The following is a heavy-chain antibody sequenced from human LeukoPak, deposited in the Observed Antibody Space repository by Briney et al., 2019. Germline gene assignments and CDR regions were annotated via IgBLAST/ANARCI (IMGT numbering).Heavy chain of an antibody. D-gene: IGHD1-26*01. J-gene: IGHJ3*02. CDR3: AAAPDSGIAFDI. CDR2: IVAGSGNT. CDR1: GFTFTSSA. Sequence: SVKVSCKASGFTFTSSAMQWVRQARGKRLEWIGWIVAGSGNTNYAQKFQERVTITRDMSTSTAYMELSSLRSEDTAVYYCAAAPDSGIAFDIWGQGTMVTVSS. V-gene: IGHV1-58*02.